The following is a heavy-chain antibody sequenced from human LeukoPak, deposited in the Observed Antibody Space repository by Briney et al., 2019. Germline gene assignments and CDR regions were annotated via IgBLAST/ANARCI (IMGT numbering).Heavy chain of an antibody. CDR1: GHTLTDYF. CDR2: INPNSGDT. D-gene: IGHD1-26*01. J-gene: IGHJ4*02. CDR3: ARVIVGAVVYAY. Sequence: ASVKVSCKASGHTLTDYFMHWVRQAPGQRLEWMGWINPNSGDTHYAQKFQGRVTMTRDTSINTAYMELSRLRSDDTAVYYCARVIVGAVVYAYWGQGTLVTVSS. V-gene: IGHV1-2*02.